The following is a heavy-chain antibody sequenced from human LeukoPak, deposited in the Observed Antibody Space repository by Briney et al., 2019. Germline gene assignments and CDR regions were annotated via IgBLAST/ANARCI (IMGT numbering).Heavy chain of an antibody. CDR2: ISTGGGST. J-gene: IGHJ5*02. V-gene: IGHV3-23*01. CDR1: GFTFSSYA. D-gene: IGHD3-3*02. Sequence: GGSLRLSCAASGFTFSSYAMSWVRQAPGKGLEWVSTISTGGGSTYYADSVKGRFTISRDNSKNTLYLQMNSLRAEDTAVYYCAKALGLSPYNWFDPWGQGTLVTVSS. CDR3: AKALGLSPYNWFDP.